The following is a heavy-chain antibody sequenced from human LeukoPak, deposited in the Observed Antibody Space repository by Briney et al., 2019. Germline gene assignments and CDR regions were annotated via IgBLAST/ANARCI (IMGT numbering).Heavy chain of an antibody. CDR1: GGSISSYY. J-gene: IGHJ5*02. CDR2: IYYSGST. V-gene: IGHV4-59*01. Sequence: SETLSLTCTVSGGSISSYYWSWIRQPPGKGLEWIGYIYYSGSTNYNPSLRSRVTISVDTSKNQFSLKLSSVTAADTAVYYCARDLDGSATNWFDPWGQGTLVTVSS. D-gene: IGHD3-10*01. CDR3: ARDLDGSATNWFDP.